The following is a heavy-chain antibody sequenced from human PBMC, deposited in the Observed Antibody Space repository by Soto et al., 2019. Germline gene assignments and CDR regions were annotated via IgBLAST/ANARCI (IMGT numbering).Heavy chain of an antibody. Sequence: TGGSLRLSCAASGCTFSSYAMSWVRQAPGKGLEWVSAISGSGGSTYYADSVKGRFTISRDNSKNTLYLQMNSLRAEDTAVYYCAKSLTVVVGSFDYWGQGTLVTVSS. D-gene: IGHD2-15*01. CDR2: ISGSGGST. V-gene: IGHV3-23*01. J-gene: IGHJ4*02. CDR3: AKSLTVVVGSFDY. CDR1: GCTFSSYA.